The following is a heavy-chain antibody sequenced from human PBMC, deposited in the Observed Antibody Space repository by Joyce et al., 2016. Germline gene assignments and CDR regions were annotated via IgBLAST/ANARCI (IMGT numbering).Heavy chain of an antibody. CDR3: DTGGANYYACWSGYRFPTNGMDV. J-gene: IGHJ6*02. Sequence: QVHLVQPGAAVKKPGASVKVACAVSGYTLSELFIHWVRGAPGKGLEWQGKLYPEEAEKINAQKYQGSATFPKDTLTNTEYMELDSVGPEDTDVYYGDTGGANYYACWSGYRFPTNGMDVWGQGTTVTVSS. V-gene: IGHV1-24*01. CDR2: LYPEEAEK. CDR1: GYTLSELF. D-gene: IGHD3-3*01.